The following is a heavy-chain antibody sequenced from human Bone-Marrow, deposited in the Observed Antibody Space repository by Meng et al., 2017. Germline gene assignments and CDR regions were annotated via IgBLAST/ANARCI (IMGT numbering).Heavy chain of an antibody. CDR2: ISGSGRGT. J-gene: IGHJ4*02. CDR3: AKDPTYYYDSSGYTNDY. D-gene: IGHD3-22*01. CDR1: GFTFNNYA. V-gene: IGHV3-23*01. Sequence: GESLKISCVASGFTFNNYAMTWVRQAPGKGLEWVSVISGSGRGTDYPDSVKGRFTISRDNSKNTLYLQMNSLRAEDTAVYYCAKDPTYYYDSSGYTNDYWGQGTLVTVSS.